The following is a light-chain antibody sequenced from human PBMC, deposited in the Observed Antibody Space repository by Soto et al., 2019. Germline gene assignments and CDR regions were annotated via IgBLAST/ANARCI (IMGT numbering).Light chain of an antibody. J-gene: IGKJ1*01. V-gene: IGKV1-5*03. Sequence: DIQMTQSPSTLSASVGDRVTITCRARQSVSSYLAWYQQKPGKAPRLLIYKASSLESGVPSRFSGSGSGTEFTLTISSLQPDDFATYYCQQYQSYWTFGQGTRVEIK. CDR1: QSVSSY. CDR2: KAS. CDR3: QQYQSYWT.